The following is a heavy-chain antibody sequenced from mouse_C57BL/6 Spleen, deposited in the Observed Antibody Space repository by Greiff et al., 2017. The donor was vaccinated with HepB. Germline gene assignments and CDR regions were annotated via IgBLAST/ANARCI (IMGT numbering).Heavy chain of an antibody. CDR2: IWRGGST. Sequence: QVQLKESGPGLVQPSQSLSITCTVSGFSLTSYGVHWVRQSPGKGLEWLGVIWRGGSTDYNAAFMYRLSITKDNSKSQVFFKMNRLQADDTAIYDCAKIYSNYDDAMDYWGQGTSVTVSS. V-gene: IGHV2-5*01. J-gene: IGHJ4*01. D-gene: IGHD2-5*01. CDR1: GFSLTSYG. CDR3: AKIYSNYDDAMDY.